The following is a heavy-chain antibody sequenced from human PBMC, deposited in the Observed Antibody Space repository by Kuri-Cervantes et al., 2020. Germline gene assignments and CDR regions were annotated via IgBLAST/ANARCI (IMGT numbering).Heavy chain of an antibody. CDR1: GYTFTYRY. V-gene: IGHV1-45*02. Sequence: SVKVSCKASGYTFTYRYLHWVRRAPGQALEWMGWITPFNGNTNYAQKFQDRVTITRDTSASTAYMEVSSLRSEDTAVYYCATGHSSGWGLFDYWGQGTLVTVSS. J-gene: IGHJ4*02. CDR2: ITPFNGNT. CDR3: ATGHSSGWGLFDY. D-gene: IGHD6-19*01.